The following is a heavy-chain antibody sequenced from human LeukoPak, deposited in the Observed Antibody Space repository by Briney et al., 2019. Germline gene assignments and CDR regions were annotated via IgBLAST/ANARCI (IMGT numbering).Heavy chain of an antibody. V-gene: IGHV1-8*01. CDR1: GYTFTSYD. D-gene: IGHD3-9*01. Sequence: ASVQVSCKASGYTFTSYDINWVRQATGEGLEWMGWMNPNSGNTGYAQKFQGRVTMTRNTSISTAYMELSSLRSEDTAVYYCARGIRYFDWLSQTYYYYYMDVWGKGTTVTVSS. CDR3: ARGIRYFDWLSQTYYYYYMDV. J-gene: IGHJ6*03. CDR2: MNPNSGNT.